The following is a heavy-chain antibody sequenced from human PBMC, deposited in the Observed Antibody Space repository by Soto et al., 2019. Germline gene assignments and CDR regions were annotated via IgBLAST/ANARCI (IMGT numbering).Heavy chain of an antibody. CDR3: ATVHRTSRSFDY. Sequence: LRLSCAASGFPFSMSAMTWVRQAPGKGLEWVSTTGLNGRTTYYADSVKGRFTVSRDNTKNTLDLQMASLRAEDTAVYYCATVHRTSRSFDYWGQGTLVTVSS. J-gene: IGHJ4*02. V-gene: IGHV3-23*01. CDR1: GFPFSMSA. CDR2: TGLNGRTT.